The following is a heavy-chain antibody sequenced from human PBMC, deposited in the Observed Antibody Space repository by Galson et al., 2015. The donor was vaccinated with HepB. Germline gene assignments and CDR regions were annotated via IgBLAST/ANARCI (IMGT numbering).Heavy chain of an antibody. V-gene: IGHV3-21*01. Sequence: SLRLSCAASGFTFSSYSMNWVRQAPGKGLEWVSSISSSSSYIYYADSVKGRFTISRDNAKNSLYLQMNSLRAEDTAVYYCARALTRIAAAGTGYWGQGTLVTVSS. CDR3: ARALTRIAAAGTGY. CDR2: ISSSSSYI. CDR1: GFTFSSYS. J-gene: IGHJ4*02. D-gene: IGHD6-13*01.